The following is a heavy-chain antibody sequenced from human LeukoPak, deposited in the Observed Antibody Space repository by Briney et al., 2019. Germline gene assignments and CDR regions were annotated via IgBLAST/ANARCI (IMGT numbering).Heavy chain of an antibody. J-gene: IGHJ6*03. Sequence: ASVTVSCMASGGTFNSYAISWVRQPPGQGLEWMGGIMPLFGTANYAQEFQGRVTFTTDESASTAYMEVSSLRSEDTAVYYCASGSLGDGYGVGDYYQYMDVWGKGTTVTVSS. CDR1: GGTFNSYA. V-gene: IGHV1-69*05. CDR2: IMPLFGTA. D-gene: IGHD5-24*01. CDR3: ASGSLGDGYGVGDYYQYMDV.